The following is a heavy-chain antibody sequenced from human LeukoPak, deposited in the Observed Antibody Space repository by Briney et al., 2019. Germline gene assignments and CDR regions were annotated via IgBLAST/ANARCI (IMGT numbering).Heavy chain of an antibody. CDR2: IYTSGST. Sequence: PSETLSLTCTVSGGSISSGNYYWSWIRQPAGKGLEWIGRIYTSGSTNYNPSLKSRVTISVDTSKNQFSLKLSSVTAADTAVYYCARYNVIDSSGYYYFDYCGQGNLGTVSS. CDR3: ARYNVIDSSGYYYFDY. J-gene: IGHJ4*02. V-gene: IGHV4-61*02. D-gene: IGHD3-22*01. CDR1: GGSISSGNYY.